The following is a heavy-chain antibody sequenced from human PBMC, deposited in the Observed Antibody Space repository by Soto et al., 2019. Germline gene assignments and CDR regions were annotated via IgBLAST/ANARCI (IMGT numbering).Heavy chain of an antibody. D-gene: IGHD4-17*01. CDR2: ISGSGGST. V-gene: IGHV3-23*01. J-gene: IGHJ1*01. CDR3: AKEAMVTVTTVFQH. CDR1: EGKSVGLG. Sequence: GRFNRLCCXAAEGKSVGLGMSRISQTKGKGLEWVSAISGSGGSTYYADSVKGRFTISRDNSKNTLYLQMNSLRAEDTAVYYCAKEAMVTVTTVFQHWGQGTLVTVSS.